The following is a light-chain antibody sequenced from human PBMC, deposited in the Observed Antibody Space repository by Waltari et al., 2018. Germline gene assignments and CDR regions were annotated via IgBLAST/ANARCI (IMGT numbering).Light chain of an antibody. Sequence: QSVLTQPPPVSATPGQRVTISCSGSYSHTGGTAVNRYHQLPGTASKLLIYRSDQRPSGVPDRFTASKSGTSASLAISGLQSEDEGDYYCAAWDDSLGGRWVFGGGTKVTVL. V-gene: IGLV1-44*01. CDR3: AAWDDSLGGRWV. J-gene: IGLJ3*02. CDR1: YSHTGGTA. CDR2: RSD.